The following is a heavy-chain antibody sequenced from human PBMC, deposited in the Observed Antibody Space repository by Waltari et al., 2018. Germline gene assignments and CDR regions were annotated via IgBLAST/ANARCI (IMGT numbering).Heavy chain of an antibody. CDR2: IRYDGSNK. CDR3: AKEKLGYSSSWQIFDY. CDR1: GFTFSSYG. V-gene: IGHV3-30*02. J-gene: IGHJ4*02. D-gene: IGHD6-13*01. Sequence: QVQLVESGGGVVQPGGSLRLSCAASGFTFSSYGMHWVRQAPGKGLEWVACIRYDGSNKYYADSVKGRVTISRDNSKNTLYLQMNSLRAEDTAVYYCAKEKLGYSSSWQIFDYWGQGTLVTVSS.